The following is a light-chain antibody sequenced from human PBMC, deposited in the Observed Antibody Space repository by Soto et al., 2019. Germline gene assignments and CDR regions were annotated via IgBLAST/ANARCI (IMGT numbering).Light chain of an antibody. CDR3: CSYAGSPVV. CDR2: DVS. Sequence: QSALTQPRSVSGSPGQSVAISCTGTSSDVGGYDYVSWYQQHPGKAPILLIYDVSKRPSGVPDRFSGSKSGNTASLTISGLQAEDEADYYCCSYAGSPVVFGTGTKLTVL. CDR1: SSDVGGYDY. V-gene: IGLV2-11*01. J-gene: IGLJ1*01.